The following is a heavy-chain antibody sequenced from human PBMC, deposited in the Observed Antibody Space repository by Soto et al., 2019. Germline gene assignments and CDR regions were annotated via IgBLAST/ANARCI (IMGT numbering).Heavy chain of an antibody. D-gene: IGHD3-10*01. V-gene: IGHV3-21*01. CDR1: GFTFRTYT. J-gene: IGHJ6*02. CDR3: ARDRGYDAHDYYYNAMDV. CDR2: IRGFSPYT. Sequence: GGSLRLSCISSGFTFRTYTMNWVRQAPGKXLEWVSGIRGFSPYTFYAESVKGRFTISRDNAKNSLYLQMNSLRAEDTAVYYCARDRGYDAHDYYYNAMDVWGQGTTVTVSS.